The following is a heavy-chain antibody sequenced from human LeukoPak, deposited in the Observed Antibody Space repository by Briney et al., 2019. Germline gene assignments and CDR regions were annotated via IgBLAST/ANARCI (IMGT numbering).Heavy chain of an antibody. D-gene: IGHD3-22*01. J-gene: IGHJ4*02. V-gene: IGHV4-38-2*02. CDR2: IYHSGST. CDR3: ARDGGVYDSSADY. CDR1: GYAISSGYY. Sequence: PSETLSLTCNVSGYAISSGYYWGWIRQPPGKGQERFGSIYHSGSTYYNPSLKSRVTISVDTSKNQFSLKLSSVTAADTAVYYCARDGGVYDSSADYWGQGTLVSVSS.